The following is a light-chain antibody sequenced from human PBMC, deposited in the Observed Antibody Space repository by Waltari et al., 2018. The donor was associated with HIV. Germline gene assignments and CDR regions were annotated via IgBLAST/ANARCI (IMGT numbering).Light chain of an antibody. CDR2: GNS. Sequence: QSVLTQPPSVSGAPGQRVTISCTGSSSNIGAGYDVHWYQQLPGTAPKLLIYGNSNRPAGVPARCSGSKSGTSASLAITGLQAEDEADYYCQSDDSSLSPRVVFGGGTKLTVL. J-gene: IGLJ2*01. CDR1: SSNIGAGYD. V-gene: IGLV1-40*01. CDR3: QSDDSSLSPRVV.